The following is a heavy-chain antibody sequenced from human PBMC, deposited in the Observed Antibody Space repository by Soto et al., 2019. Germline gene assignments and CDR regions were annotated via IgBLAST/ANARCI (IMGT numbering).Heavy chain of an antibody. Sequence: GESLKISCNVSGYSFTTFWISWVRQMPEKGLECMGRLDPADSFTNYSPSFQGHVTISVDKSINTAYLQWSSLKASDTAIYYCARHLYDNRNYLDALDVWGQGTMVTVSS. CDR1: GYSFTTFW. CDR2: LDPADSFT. D-gene: IGHD3-22*01. J-gene: IGHJ3*01. CDR3: ARHLYDNRNYLDALDV. V-gene: IGHV5-10-1*01.